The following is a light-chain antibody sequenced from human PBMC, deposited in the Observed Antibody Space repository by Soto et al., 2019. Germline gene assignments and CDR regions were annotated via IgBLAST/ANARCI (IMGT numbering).Light chain of an antibody. V-gene: IGKV1-5*03. CDR1: QSISSW. Sequence: DIPMTQSPSTLSASVGDRVTITCRASQSISSWLAWYQQKPGKAPKLLIYKASSLESGVPSRFSGSGSGTEFTLTISSLHPDDFATYYCQQYNSYPLTFGGGTKVEI. CDR2: KAS. J-gene: IGKJ4*01. CDR3: QQYNSYPLT.